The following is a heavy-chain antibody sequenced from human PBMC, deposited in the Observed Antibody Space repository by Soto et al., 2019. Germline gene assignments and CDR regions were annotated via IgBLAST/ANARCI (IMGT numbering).Heavy chain of an antibody. CDR1: GFTFSGYA. J-gene: IGHJ4*02. Sequence: EVQVVESGGGLVRPGGSLRLSCAASGFTFSGYAMSWVRQAPGKGLEWVSGISGSGGSTYYADSVKGRFTISRDNSKNTLYLQMNSLRAEDTAIYYCAKVAQYYYDSSGRGWGQGTLVTVSS. V-gene: IGHV3-23*04. CDR3: AKVAQYYYDSSGRG. CDR2: ISGSGGST. D-gene: IGHD3-22*01.